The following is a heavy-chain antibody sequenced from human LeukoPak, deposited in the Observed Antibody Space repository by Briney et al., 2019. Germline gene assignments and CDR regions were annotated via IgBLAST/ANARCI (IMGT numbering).Heavy chain of an antibody. CDR3: ARVGNGDYRYYFYMDV. CDR2: ISGSGST. Sequence: SETLSLTCSVSGDSISYFYWSWIRQAAGKGLEWIGRISGSGSTDYNASLKSRVTMSVDASKNQLSLKVISVTAADTAVYYCARVGNGDYRYYFYMDVWGKGTTVTISS. V-gene: IGHV4-4*07. D-gene: IGHD4-17*01. CDR1: GDSISYFY. J-gene: IGHJ6*03.